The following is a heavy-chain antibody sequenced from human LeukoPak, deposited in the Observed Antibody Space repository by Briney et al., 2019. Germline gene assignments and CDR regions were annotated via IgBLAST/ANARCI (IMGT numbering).Heavy chain of an antibody. D-gene: IGHD4-11*01. J-gene: IGHJ6*03. Sequence: GGSLRLSCAASGFTFNNYAMSWVRQAPGKGLEWVSSIGKGGTYYADSVKGRFTISRDNSKSTLYLQMNGLRAEDTAVYYCASDYPRYYFYMDVWGKGTTVTVSS. CDR1: GFTFNNYA. CDR2: IGKGGT. V-gene: IGHV3-23*01. CDR3: ASDYPRYYFYMDV.